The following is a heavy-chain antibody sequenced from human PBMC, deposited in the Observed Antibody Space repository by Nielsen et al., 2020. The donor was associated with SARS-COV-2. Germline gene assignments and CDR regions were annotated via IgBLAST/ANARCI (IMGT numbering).Heavy chain of an antibody. Sequence: WIRQPPGKGLEWIGEIYHSGSTNYNPSLKSRVTISVDKSKNQFSLKLSSVTAADTAVYYCARDRIAVAGTYYFDYWGQGTLVTVSS. V-gene: IGHV4-4*02. CDR3: ARDRIAVAGTYYFDY. J-gene: IGHJ4*02. D-gene: IGHD6-19*01. CDR2: IYHSGST.